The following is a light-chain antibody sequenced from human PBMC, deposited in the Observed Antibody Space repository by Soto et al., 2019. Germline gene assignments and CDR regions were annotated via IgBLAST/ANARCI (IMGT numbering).Light chain of an antibody. Sequence: IQMTQSPSSLSASVGDRVTITCRASQSISSYLNWYQQKPGKAPKLLIYAASSLQSGVPSRFSGSGSGTDFTLTISSLQPEDFATYYCQQVYSFPRTFGLGTKVDIK. V-gene: IGKV1-39*01. J-gene: IGKJ1*01. CDR2: AAS. CDR3: QQVYSFPRT. CDR1: QSISSY.